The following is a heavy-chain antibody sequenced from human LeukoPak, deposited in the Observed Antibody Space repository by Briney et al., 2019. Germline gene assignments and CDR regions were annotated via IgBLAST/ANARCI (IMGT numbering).Heavy chain of an antibody. CDR1: GYTFTSYD. J-gene: IGHJ4*02. CDR3: ARARPTAARRGFDY. CDR2: MNPNSGNT. D-gene: IGHD6-6*01. Sequence: ASVKVSCNASGYTFTSYDINWVRQAAGQGLEWMGWMNPNSGNTGYAQKFQGSVTITRNTSINTAYMDLSSLRSEDTAVYYCARARPTAARRGFDYWGQGTLVTVSS. V-gene: IGHV1-8*03.